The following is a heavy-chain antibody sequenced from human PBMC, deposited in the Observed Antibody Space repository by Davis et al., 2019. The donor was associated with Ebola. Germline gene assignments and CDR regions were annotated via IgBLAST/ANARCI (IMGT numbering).Heavy chain of an antibody. Sequence: PGGSLRLSCAASGFSFSNYDMSWVRQAPGKGLEWVSGISGNGGSTYYADSVMGRFTISRDNSKNTLYVQMESLRAEDTALYYCARGFYLDNWGQGTTVTVSS. CDR1: GFSFSNYD. J-gene: IGHJ4*02. CDR3: ARGFYLDN. CDR2: ISGNGGST. V-gene: IGHV3-23*01.